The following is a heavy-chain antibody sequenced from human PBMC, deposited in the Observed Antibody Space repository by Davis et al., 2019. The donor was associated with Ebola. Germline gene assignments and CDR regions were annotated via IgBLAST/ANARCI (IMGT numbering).Heavy chain of an antibody. CDR3: ARGELYHYGMDV. Sequence: GESLKISCAASGFTFSSYDMHWVRQATGKGLEWVSAIGTAGDPYYPVPVKGRFTIPRENAKDSLYLQMNSLRAGDTAVYYCARGELYHYGMDVWGQGTTVTVSS. V-gene: IGHV3-13*05. J-gene: IGHJ6*02. CDR2: IGTAGDP. CDR1: GFTFSSYD.